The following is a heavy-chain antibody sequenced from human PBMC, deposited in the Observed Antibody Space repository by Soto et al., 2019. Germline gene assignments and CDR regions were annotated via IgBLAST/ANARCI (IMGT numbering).Heavy chain of an antibody. CDR2: IDTDGSRT. Sequence: QPGGSLRLSCAASGFTFSSHWMHWVRQAPGKGLVWVSRIDTDGSRTNYADSVKGRFTMSRDNAKNTAFLQMNSLRAEDTAIYYCAKKVNSGPGSQYFDYWGQGTLVTSPQ. D-gene: IGHD3-10*01. CDR3: AKKVNSGPGSQYFDY. CDR1: GFTFSSHW. J-gene: IGHJ4*02. V-gene: IGHV3-74*01.